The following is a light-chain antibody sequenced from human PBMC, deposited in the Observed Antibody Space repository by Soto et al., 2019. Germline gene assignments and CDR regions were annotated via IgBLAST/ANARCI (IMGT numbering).Light chain of an antibody. CDR1: QSVGSN. CDR2: GAS. V-gene: IGKV3-15*01. CDR3: QQYNNWPLT. J-gene: IGKJ4*01. Sequence: EIVMTQTPATLSVSPGERATLSCRASQSVGSNLAWYQQKPGQAPRLLIYGASTRATGISARFSGSGSGTEFTVTISSLQSEDFAVYYCQQYNNWPLTFGGGTKVEIK.